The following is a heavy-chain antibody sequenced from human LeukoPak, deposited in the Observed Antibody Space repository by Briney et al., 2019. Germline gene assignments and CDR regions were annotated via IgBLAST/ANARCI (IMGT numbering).Heavy chain of an antibody. J-gene: IGHJ4*02. V-gene: IGHV1-24*01. Sequence: ASVTVSCTVSGYILTELSIHWVRQTPGKGFEWMGGFDPAAGTTLYAQTFQDRIIMTEDTSTGTTSVELGSLTSDDTAIYYCATLVVPAAKRGVWGQGTLVTVSS. CDR3: ATLVVPAAKRGV. CDR2: FDPAAGTT. D-gene: IGHD2-2*01. CDR1: GYILTELS.